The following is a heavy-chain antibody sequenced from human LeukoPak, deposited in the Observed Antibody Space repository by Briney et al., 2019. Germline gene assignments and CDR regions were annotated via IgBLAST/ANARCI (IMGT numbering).Heavy chain of an antibody. J-gene: IGHJ4*02. CDR2: IYYSGST. V-gene: IGHV4-59*01. D-gene: IGHD4-11*01. CDR3: AKRNYGSLGY. CDR1: GGSISSYY. Sequence: SETLSLTCTVSGGSISSYYWSWIRQPPGKGLEWIGYIYYSGSTNYNPSLKSRVTISVDTSKNQFSLKLSSVTAADTAVYYCAKRNYGSLGYWGQGTLVTVSS.